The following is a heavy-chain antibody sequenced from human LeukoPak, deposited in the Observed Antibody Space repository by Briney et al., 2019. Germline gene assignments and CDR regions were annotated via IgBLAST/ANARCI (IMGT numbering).Heavy chain of an antibody. CDR2: IYTSGST. J-gene: IGHJ4*02. D-gene: IGHD1-7*01. Sequence: PSETLSPTCTVSGGSISSYYWSWIRQPPGKGLEWIGYIYTSGSTNYNPSLKSRVTISVDTSKNQFSLKLSSVTAADTAVSYCARLTGTTFGLDYWGQGTLVTVSS. V-gene: IGHV4-4*09. CDR3: ARLTGTTFGLDY. CDR1: GGSISSYY.